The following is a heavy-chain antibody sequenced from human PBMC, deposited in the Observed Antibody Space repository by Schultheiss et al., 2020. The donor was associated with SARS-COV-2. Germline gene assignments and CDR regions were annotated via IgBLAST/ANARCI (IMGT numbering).Heavy chain of an antibody. V-gene: IGHV4-31*03. CDR3: ARVAGYSSSWYLAYYYYYGMDV. Sequence: SETLSLTCTVSGGSISSGGYYWSWIRQHPGKGLEWIGYIYYSGSTYYNPSLKSRVTISVDTSKNQFSLKLSSVTAADTAVYYCARVAGYSSSWYLAYYYYYGMDVWGQGTTVTVSS. CDR1: GGSISSGGYY. J-gene: IGHJ6*02. CDR2: IYYSGST. D-gene: IGHD6-13*01.